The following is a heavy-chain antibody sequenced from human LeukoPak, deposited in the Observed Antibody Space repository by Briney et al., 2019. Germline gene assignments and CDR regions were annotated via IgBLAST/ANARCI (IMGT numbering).Heavy chain of an antibody. CDR1: GYTFTSYY. V-gene: IGHV1-46*01. D-gene: IGHD1-26*01. CDR2: INPSGGST. J-gene: IGHJ4*02. Sequence: ASVKVSCKASGYTFTSYYMHWVRQAPGQGLEWMGIINPSGGSTSYAQKFQGRVTMTRDKSTGAVYMELSSLKSEDTAVYYCARGIGGGSRVDYWGQGTLVTVPS. CDR3: ARGIGGGSRVDY.